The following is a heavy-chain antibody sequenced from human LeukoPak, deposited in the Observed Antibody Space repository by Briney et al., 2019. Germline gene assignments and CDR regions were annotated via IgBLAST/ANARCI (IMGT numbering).Heavy chain of an antibody. V-gene: IGHV3-74*01. Sequence: PGGSLRLSCAASGFTFSSYWMHWVRQAPGKGLVWVSRINSDGSSTSYADSVKGRFTISRDNAKNTLYLQMNSLRAGDTAVYYCAREEDYDFWSGVGGGYNWFDPWGQGTLVTVSS. D-gene: IGHD3-3*01. CDR3: AREEDYDFWSGVGGGYNWFDP. CDR2: INSDGSST. J-gene: IGHJ5*02. CDR1: GFTFSSYW.